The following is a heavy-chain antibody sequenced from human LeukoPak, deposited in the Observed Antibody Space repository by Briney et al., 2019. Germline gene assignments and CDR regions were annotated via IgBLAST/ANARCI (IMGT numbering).Heavy chain of an antibody. D-gene: IGHD6-13*01. CDR3: ATGGSSWNEY. V-gene: IGHV4-38-2*02. Sequence: SETLSLTCTVSGYSISSGYYWGWIRQPPGKGLEWIGSIYHSGSTYYNPSLKSRVTISVDTSKNQFSLNLYSMAAADTAVYFCATGGSSWNEYWGQGTLVTVSS. CDR1: GYSISSGYY. CDR2: IYHSGST. J-gene: IGHJ4*02.